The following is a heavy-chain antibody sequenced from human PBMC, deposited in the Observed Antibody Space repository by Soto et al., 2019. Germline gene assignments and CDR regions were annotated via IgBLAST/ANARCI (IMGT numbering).Heavy chain of an antibody. CDR3: ARDLGHYPFDY. CDR2: ISSSGTPI. J-gene: IGHJ4*02. Sequence: QVQLMESGGGLVKPEGSLRLSCAASGFTFSDYYMSWIRQAPGKGLEWLSYISSSGTPIYYADSVQGRFTISRDNAENSLYLQMNSLRVEDTAVYYCARDLGHYPFDYWGQGTLVTVSS. D-gene: IGHD7-27*01. V-gene: IGHV3-11*01. CDR1: GFTFSDYY.